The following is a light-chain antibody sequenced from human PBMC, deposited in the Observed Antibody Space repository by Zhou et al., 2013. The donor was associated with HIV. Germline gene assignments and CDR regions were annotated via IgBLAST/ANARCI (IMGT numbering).Light chain of an antibody. J-gene: IGKJ1*01. CDR3: MQALHTPWT. Sequence: DIVMTQSPLSLPVTPGEPASISCRSSQSLLHSNAYNYLDWYLQKPGQSPQPLIYLGSNRASGVPDRFSGSGSGTDFTLKISRVEAEDVGIYYCMQALHTPWTFGQGTRV. CDR1: QSLLHSNAYNY. CDR2: LGS. V-gene: IGKV2-28*01.